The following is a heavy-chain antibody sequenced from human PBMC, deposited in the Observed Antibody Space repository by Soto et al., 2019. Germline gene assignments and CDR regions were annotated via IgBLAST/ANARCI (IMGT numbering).Heavy chain of an antibody. CDR3: ARLVACDATGCKFDP. CDR1: GGSVSSRSYF. CDR2: INYRGTT. V-gene: IGHV4-39*01. D-gene: IGHD2-15*01. J-gene: IGHJ5*02. Sequence: QLQLQESGPGLVTPSETLSLTCTVSGGSVSSRSYFWAWVRQSPAKGLEWIGSINYRGTTYYIASLKSRATISIETSKNQFSLRLNSVTAADTAVYYCARLVACDATGCKFDPWGQGILVTVSS.